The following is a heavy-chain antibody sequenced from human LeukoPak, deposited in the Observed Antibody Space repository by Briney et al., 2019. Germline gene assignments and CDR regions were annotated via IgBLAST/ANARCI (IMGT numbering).Heavy chain of an antibody. CDR3: AKDIGNMVRGVTH. Sequence: PGGSLRLSCAASGFTFSSYWMSWVRQAPGKGVEWVANIKQDGSEKYYVDSVKGRFTISRDNAKNSLYLQMNSLRAEDTALYYCAKDIGNMVRGVTHWGQGTLVTVSS. CDR1: GFTFSSYW. V-gene: IGHV3-7*03. CDR2: IKQDGSEK. J-gene: IGHJ4*02. D-gene: IGHD3-10*01.